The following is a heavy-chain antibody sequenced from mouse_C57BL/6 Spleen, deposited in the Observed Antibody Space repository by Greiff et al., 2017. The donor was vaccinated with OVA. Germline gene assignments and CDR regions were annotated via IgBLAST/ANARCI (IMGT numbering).Heavy chain of an antibody. D-gene: IGHD2-5*01. Sequence: VQLQQPGAELVRPGSSVKLSCKASGYTFTSYWMDWVKQRPGQGLEWIGNIYPSDSETHYNQKFKDKATLTVDKSSSTAYMQLSSLTSEDSAVYYCARASYYSNSFDYWGQGTTLTVSS. CDR3: ARASYYSNSFDY. V-gene: IGHV1-61*01. J-gene: IGHJ2*01. CDR2: IYPSDSET. CDR1: GYTFTSYW.